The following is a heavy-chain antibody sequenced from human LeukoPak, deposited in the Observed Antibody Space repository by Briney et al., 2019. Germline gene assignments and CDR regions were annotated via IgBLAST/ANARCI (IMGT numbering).Heavy chain of an antibody. CDR1: GFTFSTHG. D-gene: IGHD5-12*01. CDR2: IWHDGGRK. V-gene: IGHV3-33*01. CDR3: ARDIGNSGFNLDY. Sequence: GRSLRLSCVVSGFTFSTHGFHWVRQAPGKGLEWVSVIWHDGGRKEYADSVRGRFTISRDNSNRYLQMHSLRAEDTAIYYCARDIGNSGFNLDYWGQGTPVTVSS. J-gene: IGHJ4*02.